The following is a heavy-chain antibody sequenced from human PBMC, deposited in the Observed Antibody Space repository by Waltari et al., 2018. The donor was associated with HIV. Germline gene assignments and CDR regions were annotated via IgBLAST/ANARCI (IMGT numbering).Heavy chain of an antibody. CDR3: AKFRGSGSDY. CDR2: ISGSGGST. J-gene: IGHJ4*02. D-gene: IGHD3-10*01. Sequence: EVPLLESGGGLVQPGGSLRLSCAAYGFTFEGYAMTWVRLAPGKGLEWVSGISGSGGSTFYADSVKGRFAISRDNSKNTLYLQMNTLRAEDTAVYYCAKFRGSGSDYWGQGAQVTVSS. V-gene: IGHV3-23*01. CDR1: GFTFEGYA.